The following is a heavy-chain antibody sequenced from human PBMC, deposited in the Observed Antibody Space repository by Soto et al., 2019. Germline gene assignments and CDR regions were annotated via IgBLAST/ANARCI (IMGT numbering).Heavy chain of an antibody. CDR2: ISAYNGKT. V-gene: IGHV1-18*01. D-gene: IGHD6-13*01. CDR1: GYTFISYG. CDR3: ARAGFSTSWVGILATGVHGVESDY. J-gene: IGHJ4*02. Sequence: QVQLVQSGAEVKKTGASVEVSCKASGYTFISYGISWVRQAPGQGLEWMGWISAYNGKTNYAQKFQGRVTMTTDTATSTAYMELRSLRSDDTAVYYCARAGFSTSWVGILATGVHGVESDYWGQGTLVTVSS.